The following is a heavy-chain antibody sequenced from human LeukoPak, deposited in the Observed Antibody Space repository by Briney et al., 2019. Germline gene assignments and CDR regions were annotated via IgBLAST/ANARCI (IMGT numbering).Heavy chain of an antibody. CDR2: IYSGGST. CDR3: AMRLTSAGPEYY. J-gene: IGHJ4*02. D-gene: IGHD6-13*01. CDR1: GFTVSSNY. V-gene: IGHV3-53*01. Sequence: PGGSLRLSCAASGFTVSSNYMSWVRQAPGKGLGWVSVIYSGGSTYYADSVKGRFTISRDDSKNTLYLQMNSLRAEDTAVYYCAMRLTSAGPEYYWGQGTLVTVSS.